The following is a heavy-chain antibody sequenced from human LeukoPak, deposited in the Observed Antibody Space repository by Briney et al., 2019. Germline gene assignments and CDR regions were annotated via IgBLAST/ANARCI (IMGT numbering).Heavy chain of an antibody. D-gene: IGHD4-23*01. J-gene: IGHJ5*02. Sequence: ASVKVSRKVSGYTLTELSMHWVRQAPGKGLEWMGGFDPEDGETIYAQKFQGRVTMTEDTSTDTAYMELSSLRSEDTAVYYCATEVYGGPTRENWFDPWGQGTLVTVSS. CDR3: ATEVYGGPTRENWFDP. CDR2: FDPEDGET. V-gene: IGHV1-24*01. CDR1: GYTLTELS.